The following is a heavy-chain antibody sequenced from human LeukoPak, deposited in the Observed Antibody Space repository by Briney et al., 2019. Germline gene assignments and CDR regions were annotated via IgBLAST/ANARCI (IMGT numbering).Heavy chain of an antibody. Sequence: ASVKVSCKASGYTFISYAIHWVRQAPGQGLEWMGWINTGNGNTKYSQTFQGRVTITSDTSANTAYMELSSLRSEDTAVYYCARDGKHIAVPGVRYPMDVWGQGTTVTVS. V-gene: IGHV1-3*04. J-gene: IGHJ6*02. CDR2: INTGNGNT. CDR1: GYTFISYA. D-gene: IGHD6-19*01. CDR3: ARDGKHIAVPGVRYPMDV.